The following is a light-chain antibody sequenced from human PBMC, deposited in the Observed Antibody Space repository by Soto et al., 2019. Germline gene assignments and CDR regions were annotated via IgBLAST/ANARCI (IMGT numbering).Light chain of an antibody. CDR1: HSVSYY. J-gene: IGKJ5*01. CDR3: QQDYNLPIT. Sequence: EVVWTRAPGTLSLSPGERATPSGRASHSVSYYLAWYQQKPGQAPRLLLYDASSRATGVPDRFSGSGSGTDFTPTISSLQPEDFAVYYCQQDYNLPITFGQGTRLEI. V-gene: IGKV3-20*01. CDR2: DAS.